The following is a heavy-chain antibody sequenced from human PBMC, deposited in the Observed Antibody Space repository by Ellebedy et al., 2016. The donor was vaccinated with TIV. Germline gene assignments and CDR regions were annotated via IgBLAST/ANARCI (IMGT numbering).Heavy chain of an antibody. J-gene: IGHJ4*02. CDR2: INPTSGST. D-gene: IGHD6-13*01. CDR3: ATTEYSRTWSFDY. Sequence: AALVKVSCKASGNTFTSYSVYWVRRAPGRGLEWMGIINPTSGSTMYAQKFRGRVTVTSDTFTNTVYMELSSLTSEDTAVYFCATTEYSRTWSFDYWGQGTLVTVSS. V-gene: IGHV1-46*01. CDR1: GNTFTSYS.